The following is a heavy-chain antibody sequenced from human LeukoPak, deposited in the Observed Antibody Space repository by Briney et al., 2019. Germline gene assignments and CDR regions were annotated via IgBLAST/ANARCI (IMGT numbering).Heavy chain of an antibody. CDR3: ARDGYSYGPGWFDP. J-gene: IGHJ5*02. D-gene: IGHD5-18*01. Sequence: PSETLSLTCAVYGGSFSGYYWSWIRQPPGKGLEWIGEINHSGSTNYNPSLKSRVTISVDTSKNQFSLKLSSVTAADTAVYYCARDGYSYGPGWFDPWGQGTLVTVSS. V-gene: IGHV4-34*01. CDR2: INHSGST. CDR1: GGSFSGYY.